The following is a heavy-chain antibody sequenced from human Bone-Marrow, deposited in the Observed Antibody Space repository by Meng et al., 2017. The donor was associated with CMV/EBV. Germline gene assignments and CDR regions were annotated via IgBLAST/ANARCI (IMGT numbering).Heavy chain of an antibody. D-gene: IGHD2-21*01. CDR2: ISAFNGDT. CDR1: GYTLTSYG. CDR3: ARGGVVIAPDY. V-gene: IGHV1-18*01. J-gene: IGHJ4*02. Sequence: ASVKVSCKASGYTLTSYGISWVRQAPGQGLEWMGWISAFNGDTKYAQNLQGRVTMTTDTSTSTAYMELRSLRSDATALYYCARGGVVIAPDYWGQGTLVTVSS.